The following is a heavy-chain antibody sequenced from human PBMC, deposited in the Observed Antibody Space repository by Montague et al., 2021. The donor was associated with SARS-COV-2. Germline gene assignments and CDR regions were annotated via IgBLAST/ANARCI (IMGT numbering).Heavy chain of an antibody. CDR2: IDWNDDK. V-gene: IGHV2-70*01. D-gene: IGHD1-26*01. CDR1: GFSLITSGMC. Sequence: PALVKPTQTLTLTCTFSGFSLITSGMCVTWIRQPPGKALEWLALIDWNDDKYYSTSLKTRLTISKDTSKNQVVLTMTNMDPVDTATYYCARIWGATRGDAFDIWGQGTMATVSS. J-gene: IGHJ3*02. CDR3: ARIWGATRGDAFDI.